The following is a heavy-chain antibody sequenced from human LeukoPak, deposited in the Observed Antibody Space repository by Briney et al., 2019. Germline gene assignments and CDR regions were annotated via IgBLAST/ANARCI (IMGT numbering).Heavy chain of an antibody. J-gene: IGHJ4*02. CDR2: IYYSGST. V-gene: IGHV4-31*03. Sequence: SETLSLTCTVSGGSISSGGYYWSWIRQHPGKGLEWIGCIYYSGSTYYSPSLKSRVTISVDTSKNQFSLKLSSVTAADTAVYYCARDSGSGGTIDYWGQGTLVTVSS. D-gene: IGHD2-15*01. CDR3: ARDSGSGGTIDY. CDR1: GGSISSGGYY.